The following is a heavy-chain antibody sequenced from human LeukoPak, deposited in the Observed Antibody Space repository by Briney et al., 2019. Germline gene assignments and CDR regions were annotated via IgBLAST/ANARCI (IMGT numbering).Heavy chain of an antibody. Sequence: PGRSLRLSCAASGFTFSSYGMHWVRQAPGKGLEWVGRIKTKANGGAIDYAAPVKGRFTISRDDSINTLYLQMNSLKTEDTAVYYCSTCMADGCYFDYWGQGTLVTVSS. J-gene: IGHJ4*02. CDR1: GFTFSSYG. V-gene: IGHV3-15*01. CDR3: STCMADGCYFDY. CDR2: IKTKANGGAI. D-gene: IGHD2-8*01.